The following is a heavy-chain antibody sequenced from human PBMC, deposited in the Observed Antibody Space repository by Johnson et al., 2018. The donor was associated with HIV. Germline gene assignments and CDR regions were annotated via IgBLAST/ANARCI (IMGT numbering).Heavy chain of an antibody. J-gene: IGHJ3*02. CDR3: ARDITAARPSAFDI. D-gene: IGHD6-6*01. Sequence: QVQLVESGGGVVQPGRSLRLSCAASGFTFSSYAMHWVRQAPGKGLVWVAVISYDGSNKYYADSVKGRFTISIDNSKNTLYLKMNSLRAEDTAVYYCARDITAARPSAFDIWGQGTMVTVSS. V-gene: IGHV3-30*04. CDR1: GFTFSSYA. CDR2: ISYDGSNK.